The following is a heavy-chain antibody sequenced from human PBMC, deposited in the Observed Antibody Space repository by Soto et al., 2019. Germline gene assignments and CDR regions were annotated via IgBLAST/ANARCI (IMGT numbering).Heavy chain of an antibody. J-gene: IGHJ5*02. CDR1: GGSISSGGYY. CDR3: ARAPVVATIFGWFDP. V-gene: IGHV4-31*03. Sequence: QVQLQESGPGLVKPSQTLSLTCTVSGGSISSGGYYWSWIRQHPGKGLEWIGYIYYSGSTYYNPSPKSRVTISVDTSKNQYSLNLSSVTAADTAVYYAARAPVVATIFGWFDPWGQGTLVTASS. CDR2: IYYSGST. D-gene: IGHD5-12*01.